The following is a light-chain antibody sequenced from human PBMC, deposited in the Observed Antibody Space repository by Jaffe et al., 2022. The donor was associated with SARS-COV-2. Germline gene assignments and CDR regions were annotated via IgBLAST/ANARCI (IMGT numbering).Light chain of an antibody. V-gene: IGKV3-11*01. CDR1: QSVDTY. J-gene: IGKJ2*01. CDR3: HQRSNWYT. Sequence: EIVLTQSPATLSLSPGERATLSCRASQSVDTYLAWYQQKPGQPPRLLIYDASTRAPGIPARFTGSGSGTDFTLTISTVEPADVAVYHCHQRSNWYTFGQGTKLEI. CDR2: DAS.